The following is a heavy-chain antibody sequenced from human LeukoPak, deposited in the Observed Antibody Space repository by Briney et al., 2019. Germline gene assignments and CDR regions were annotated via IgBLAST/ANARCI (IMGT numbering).Heavy chain of an antibody. J-gene: IGHJ4*02. CDR2: IYYSGST. D-gene: IGHD3-3*01. Sequence: SETLSLTCVVSGGSISSGGYSWSWIRQPPGKGLEWIGYIYYSGSTYYNPSHKSRVTISVDTSKNQFSLKLSSVTAADTAVYYCAREVTIFGVLPYFDYWGQGTLVTVSS. V-gene: IGHV4-30-4*07. CDR3: AREVTIFGVLPYFDY. CDR1: GGSISSGGYS.